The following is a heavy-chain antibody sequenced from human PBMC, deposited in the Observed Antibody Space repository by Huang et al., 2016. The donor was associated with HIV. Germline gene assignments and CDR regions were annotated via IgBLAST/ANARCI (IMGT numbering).Heavy chain of an antibody. Sequence: QVQLVESGGGVVQPGRSLRLSCVASGFTFNNFGMHWVRQAPGKGLECVAVISYDGSNGRYSESVKGRFTISRDNPMDTLYLQMNSLRPDDTAVYYWAKESRWYSDLDNWGQRTLVTVSS. J-gene: IGHJ4*02. CDR3: AKESRWYSDLDN. D-gene: IGHD2-15*01. V-gene: IGHV3-30*18. CDR2: ISYDGSNG. CDR1: GFTFNNFG.